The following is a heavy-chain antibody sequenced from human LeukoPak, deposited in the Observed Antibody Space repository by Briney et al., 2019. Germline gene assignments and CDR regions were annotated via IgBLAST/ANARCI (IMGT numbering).Heavy chain of an antibody. D-gene: IGHD5-18*01. CDR2: INPNSGGT. V-gene: IGHV1-2*02. J-gene: IGHJ5*02. CDR1: GYTFTGYY. CDR3: ARDIVMVTYWFDP. Sequence: ASVKVSCKASGYTFTGYYMHWVRQAPGQGLEWMGWINPNSGGTNYAQKFQGRVTMSRDTSISTAYMELSRLRSDDTAVYYCARDIVMVTYWFDPWGQGTLVTVSS.